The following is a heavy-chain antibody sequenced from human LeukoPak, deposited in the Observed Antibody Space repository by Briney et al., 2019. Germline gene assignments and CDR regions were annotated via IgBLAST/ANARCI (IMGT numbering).Heavy chain of an antibody. D-gene: IGHD5-24*01. V-gene: IGHV4-39*07. CDR2: IYHSGNT. CDR3: ARDNSVRDEAWWFNP. J-gene: IGHJ5*02. Sequence: PSETLSLTCTVSGGSISSSSYYWGWIRQPPGKGLEWIGNIYHSGNTYYNSSLKSRVTISVDTSKNQFSLKLSSVTAADTAVYYCARDNSVRDEAWWFNPWGQGTLVTVSS. CDR1: GGSISSSSYY.